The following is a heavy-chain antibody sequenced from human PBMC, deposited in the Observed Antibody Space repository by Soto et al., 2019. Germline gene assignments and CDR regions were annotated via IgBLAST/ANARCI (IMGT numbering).Heavy chain of an antibody. CDR1: GFSFSTYW. J-gene: IGHJ4*02. Sequence: PGGSLRLSCAASGFSFSTYWMSWVRQAPGKGLQWVADIKQDGSEKYYVDSVKGRFTISRDNAKNSPYLQMNSLRAEDTAVYYCARWNYVESCSDYWGQGTLVTVSS. V-gene: IGHV3-7*01. CDR3: ARWNYVESCSDY. CDR2: IKQDGSEK. D-gene: IGHD1-7*01.